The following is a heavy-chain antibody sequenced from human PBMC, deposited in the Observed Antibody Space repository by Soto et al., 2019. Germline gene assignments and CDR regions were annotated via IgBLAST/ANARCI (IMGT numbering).Heavy chain of an antibody. D-gene: IGHD2-15*01. CDR2: IWYDGSNK. V-gene: IGHV3-33*01. CDR1: GFTFSSYG. CDR3: ARDGDDIVVVFAATGPFDY. J-gene: IGHJ4*02. Sequence: GGSLRLSCAASGFTFSSYGMHWVRQAPGKGLEWVAVIWYDGSNKYYADSVKGRFTISRDNSKNTLYLQMNSLRAEDTAVYYCARDGDDIVVVFAATGPFDYWGQGTLVTVSS.